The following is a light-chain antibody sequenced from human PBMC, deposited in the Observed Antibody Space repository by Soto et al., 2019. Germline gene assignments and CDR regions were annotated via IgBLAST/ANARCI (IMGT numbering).Light chain of an antibody. CDR3: QQSYTSPLT. V-gene: IGKV1-39*01. CDR2: ASS. J-gene: IGKJ4*01. CDR1: QSVRSY. Sequence: DMQMTQSPSSVSASVGDRVTIACRAGQSVRSYLNWYQQKPGKAPNLLIYASSTLQSGVPSRFSGGGSGTDFTLTISSLQPEDFATYYCQQSYTSPLTFGGGTKVEIK.